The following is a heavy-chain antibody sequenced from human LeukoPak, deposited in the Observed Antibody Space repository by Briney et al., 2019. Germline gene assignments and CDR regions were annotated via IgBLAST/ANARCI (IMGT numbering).Heavy chain of an antibody. CDR3: AQTRVRATHTDY. CDR1: GFTFSSYG. Sequence: GGSLRLSCAASGFTFSSYGMSWVRQAPGKGLEWVSAISGSGGSTYYADSVKGRFTISRDNSKNTLYLQMNSLRAEDTAVYYCAQTRVRATHTDYWGQGTLVTVSS. D-gene: IGHD1-26*01. V-gene: IGHV3-23*01. J-gene: IGHJ4*02. CDR2: ISGSGGST.